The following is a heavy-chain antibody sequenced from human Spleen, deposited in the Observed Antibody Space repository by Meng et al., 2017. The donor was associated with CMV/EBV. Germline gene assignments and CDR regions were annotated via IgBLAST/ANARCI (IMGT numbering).Heavy chain of an antibody. CDR2: ISSSGSTI. CDR1: GFTFSSYE. V-gene: IGHV3-48*03. D-gene: IGHD2-2*01. J-gene: IGHJ3*02. CDR3: ARDRTVVLIPAAATRAFDI. Sequence: GESLKISCAASGFTFSSYEMNWVRQAPGKGLEWVSYISSSGSTIYYADSVKGRFTISRDNAKNSLYLQMNSLRAEDTAVYYCARDRTVVLIPAAATRAFDIWGQGTMVTVSS.